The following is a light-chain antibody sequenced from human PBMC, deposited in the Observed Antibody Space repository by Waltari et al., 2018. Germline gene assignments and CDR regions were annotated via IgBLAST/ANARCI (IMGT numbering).Light chain of an antibody. CDR3: SSYAGSNNLV. J-gene: IGLJ2*01. CDR1: SSDIGGYDY. V-gene: IGLV2-8*01. Sequence: QSALTQPPSASGSPGQSVTISCTGTSSDIGGYDYVSWYQQPPGRAPKVIIHEVNERPAGLPARFSGYKSGNTASLTVSGLQAEDEADYYCSSYAGSNNLVFGGGTKLTVL. CDR2: EVN.